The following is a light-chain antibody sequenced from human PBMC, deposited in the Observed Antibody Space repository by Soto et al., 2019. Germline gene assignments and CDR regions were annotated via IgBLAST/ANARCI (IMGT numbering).Light chain of an antibody. CDR1: QRVISNY. CDR3: QQYGSSLTWT. J-gene: IGKJ1*01. V-gene: IGKV3-20*01. CDR2: AAS. Sequence: EVVLTQSPGTVSLSPGERVTLSCRASQRVISNYLAWYQQRPGQAPRLLIYAASSRATGIPDRFGGSGSGTDFTLSISSLEPEDFAVYYCQQYGSSLTWTFGQGTKVEMK.